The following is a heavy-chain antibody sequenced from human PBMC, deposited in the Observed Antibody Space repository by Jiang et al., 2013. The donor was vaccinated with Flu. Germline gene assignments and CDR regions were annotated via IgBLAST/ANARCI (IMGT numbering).Heavy chain of an antibody. CDR2: INPSGGST. CDR3: ARPHSSGWYTALYIDY. D-gene: IGHD6-19*01. V-gene: IGHV1-46*01. J-gene: IGHJ4*02. CDR1: GYTFTSYY. Sequence: SGAEVKKPGASVKVSCKASGYTFTSYYMHWVRQAPGQGLEWMGIINPSGGSTSYAQKFQGRVTMTRDTSTSTVYMELSSLRSEDTAVYYCARPHSSGWYTALYIDYWGQGTLVTVSS.